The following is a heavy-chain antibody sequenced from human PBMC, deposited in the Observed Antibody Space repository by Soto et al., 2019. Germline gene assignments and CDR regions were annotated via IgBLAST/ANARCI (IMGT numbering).Heavy chain of an antibody. Sequence: SETLSLTCTVSGGSISSYYWSWIRQPPGKGLEWIGYIYYSGSTNYNPSLKSRVTISVDTSKNQFSLKLSSVTAADTAVYYCARSGSYQYFDYWGQGTLVTVSS. D-gene: IGHD1-26*01. J-gene: IGHJ4*02. CDR1: GGSISSYY. CDR2: IYYSGST. CDR3: ARSGSYQYFDY. V-gene: IGHV4-59*01.